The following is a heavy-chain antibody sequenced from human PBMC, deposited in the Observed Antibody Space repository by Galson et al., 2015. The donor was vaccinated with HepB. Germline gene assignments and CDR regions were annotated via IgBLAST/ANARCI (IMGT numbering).Heavy chain of an antibody. CDR1: GFIFSNYA. V-gene: IGHV3-30*04. CDR2: LSNDGSGI. Sequence: SLRLSCAASGFIFSNYAMHWVRQAPGKGLEWVALLSNDGSGIHYADSVKGRFTISRDNSKNTLHLDMNSLRVDDTAVYYCARDRKHESRIKRLDYWGQGTRVTASS. J-gene: IGHJ4*02. D-gene: IGHD2/OR15-2a*01. CDR3: ARDRKHESRIKRLDY.